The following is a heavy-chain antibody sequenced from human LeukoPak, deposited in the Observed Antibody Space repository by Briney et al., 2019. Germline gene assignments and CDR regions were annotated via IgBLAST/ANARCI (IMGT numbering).Heavy chain of an antibody. Sequence: GGSLRLSCAASGVTVSSNYMSWVRQAPGKGLEWVSVIYSGGSTYYTDSVKSRVTISRDNSKNTLYLQMNSLSAEDTAVYYCAKEASYGYFDYWGQGTLVTVSS. V-gene: IGHV3-66*01. CDR2: IYSGGST. CDR3: AKEASYGYFDY. CDR1: GVTVSSNY. D-gene: IGHD2-8*01. J-gene: IGHJ4*02.